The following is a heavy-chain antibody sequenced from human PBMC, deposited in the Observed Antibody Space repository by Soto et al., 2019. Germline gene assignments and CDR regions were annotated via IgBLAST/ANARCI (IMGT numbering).Heavy chain of an antibody. CDR2: IYRTGST. V-gene: IGHV4-4*02. D-gene: IGHD1-7*01. Sequence: QVQLQESGPGLVKPSGTLSLTCAVSGGSFTSNNWWTWVRQPPGQGLEWIGEIYRTGSTNYNPSLKRRVTVSLDKAENQFSLKVTSLTAADTAGYYCASRDPGTSVDYWGQGTLVTVSS. CDR3: ASRDPGTSVDY. J-gene: IGHJ4*02. CDR1: GGSFTSNNW.